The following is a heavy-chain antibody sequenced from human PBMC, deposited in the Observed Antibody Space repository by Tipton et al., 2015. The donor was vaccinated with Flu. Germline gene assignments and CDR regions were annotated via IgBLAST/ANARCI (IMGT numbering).Heavy chain of an antibody. D-gene: IGHD3-22*01. Sequence: TLSLTCTVSGGSFSSGIYYWSWIRQPPGKGLEWIGNVHRTGSPYYNPSLRSRVTIAVDGPKNQFSLHLSSVTAADTAVYYCARVSPRRVTAIVVVMLPEGYFDYWGQGTQVIVSP. CDR2: VHRTGSP. V-gene: IGHV4-39*07. J-gene: IGHJ4*02. CDR1: GGSFSSGIYY. CDR3: ARVSPRRVTAIVVVMLPEGYFDY.